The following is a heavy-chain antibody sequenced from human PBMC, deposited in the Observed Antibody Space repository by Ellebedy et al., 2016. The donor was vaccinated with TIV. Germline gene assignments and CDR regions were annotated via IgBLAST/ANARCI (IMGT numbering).Heavy chain of an antibody. J-gene: IGHJ5*02. CDR1: GYTFTSYG. Sequence: ASVKVSCKASGYTFTSYGISWVRQAPGQGLEWMGWINPNSGGTNYAQKFQGRVTMTRDTSISTAYMELSRLRSDDTAVYYCARVGDSPIVATILWFDPWGQGTLVTVSS. V-gene: IGHV1-2*02. D-gene: IGHD5-12*01. CDR3: ARVGDSPIVATILWFDP. CDR2: INPNSGGT.